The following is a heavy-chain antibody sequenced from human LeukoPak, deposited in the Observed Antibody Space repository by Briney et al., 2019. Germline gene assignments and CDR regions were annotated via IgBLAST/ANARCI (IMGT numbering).Heavy chain of an antibody. D-gene: IGHD6-13*01. V-gene: IGHV3-33*01. Sequence: GGSLRLSCAASGFTFSSYGMHWVRQAPGKGLEWVAVIWYDGSNKYYADSVKGRFAISRDNSKNTLYLQMNSLRAEDTAVYYCARTNRIGSSCIDYWGQGTLVTVSS. CDR3: ARTNRIGSSCIDY. J-gene: IGHJ4*02. CDR1: GFTFSSYG. CDR2: IWYDGSNK.